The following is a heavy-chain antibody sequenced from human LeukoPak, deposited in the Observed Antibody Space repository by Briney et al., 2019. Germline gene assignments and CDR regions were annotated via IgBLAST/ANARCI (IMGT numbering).Heavy chain of an antibody. J-gene: IGHJ6*03. V-gene: IGHV3-48*01. Sequence: GGSLRLSCAASGFTFNTYSMNWVRQAPGKGLEWVSHISSDTTTIHYTEAVKGRVTISRDNAKNSLYLQMNSLRAEDTAVYYCARVAVIYYYYMEVWGKGTTVTVSS. CDR3: ARVAVIYYYYMEV. CDR1: GFTFNTYS. CDR2: ISSDTTTI. D-gene: IGHD2/OR15-2a*01.